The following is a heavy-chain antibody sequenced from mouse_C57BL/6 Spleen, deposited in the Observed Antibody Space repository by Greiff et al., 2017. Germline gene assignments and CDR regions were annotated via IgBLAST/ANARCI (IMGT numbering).Heavy chain of an antibody. CDR3: ARGIFHYGSSYVGYFDV. D-gene: IGHD1-1*01. CDR1: GYAFSSSW. CDR2: IYPGDGDT. J-gene: IGHJ1*03. Sequence: QVQLQQSGPELVKPGASVKISCKASGYAFSSSWMNWVKQRPGKGLEWIGRIYPGDGDTNYNGKLKGKATLTADKSSSTAYMQLSSLTSEDSAVYFCARGIFHYGSSYVGYFDVWGTGTTVTVSS. V-gene: IGHV1-82*01.